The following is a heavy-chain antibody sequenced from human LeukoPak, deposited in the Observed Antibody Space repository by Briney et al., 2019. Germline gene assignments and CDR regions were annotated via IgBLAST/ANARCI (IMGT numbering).Heavy chain of an antibody. CDR3: ATLGLLRGAGFNLATHFDY. J-gene: IGHJ4*02. V-gene: IGHV4-39*01. CDR1: SVAFLNNHFY. Sequence: SEPLSLICTVSSVAFLNNHFYWACIRLPPEKNLQLKDYVHHTGSTFHNSSLKSRVTISADTSQNQFSLSLTPVTAADTAVYYCATLGLLRGAGFNLATHFDYWGQGTLVAVSS. CDR2: VHHTGST. D-gene: IGHD1-26*01.